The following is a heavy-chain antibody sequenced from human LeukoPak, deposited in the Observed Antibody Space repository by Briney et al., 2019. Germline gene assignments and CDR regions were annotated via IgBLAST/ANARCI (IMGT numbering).Heavy chain of an antibody. CDR2: IYYSGST. D-gene: IGHD3-22*01. V-gene: IGHV4-59*01. CDR1: GGSISSYY. CDR3: ARATWLPVGLYYYDSSGYYYYFDS. Sequence: SETLSLTCTVSGGSISSYYWSWIRQPPGKGLEWIGYIYYSGSTNYNPSLKSRVTISVDTSKNQFSLKLSSVTAAVTAVYYCARATWLPVGLYYYDSSGYYYYFDSWGQGTLVTVSS. J-gene: IGHJ4*02.